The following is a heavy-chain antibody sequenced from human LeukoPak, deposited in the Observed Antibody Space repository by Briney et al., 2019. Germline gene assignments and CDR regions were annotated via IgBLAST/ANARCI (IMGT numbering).Heavy chain of an antibody. Sequence: SVKVSCKASGYTFTSYGISWVRQAPGQGLEWMGGFIPMLGTADYRQRFQDRVSITMDESTTTAYMELSSLTSEDTAVYYCARVKPGRPYGSTGDFYNMDVWGKGTTVTVSS. CDR3: ARVKPGRPYGSTGDFYNMDV. CDR2: FIPMLGTA. V-gene: IGHV1-69*05. CDR1: GYTFTSYG. J-gene: IGHJ6*03. D-gene: IGHD3-10*01.